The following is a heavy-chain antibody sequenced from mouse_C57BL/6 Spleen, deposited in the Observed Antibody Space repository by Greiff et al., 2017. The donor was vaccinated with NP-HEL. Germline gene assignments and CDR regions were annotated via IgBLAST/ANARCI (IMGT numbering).Heavy chain of an antibody. CDR3: AHYYGSSSWFAY. CDR2: IYPRSGNT. V-gene: IGHV1-81*01. CDR1: GYTFTSYG. D-gene: IGHD1-1*01. Sequence: VQLQQSGAELARPGASVKLSCKASGYTFTSYGISWVKQRTGQGLEWIGEIYPRSGNTYYNEKFKGKATLTADKSSSTAYMELRSLTSEDSAVYFCAHYYGSSSWFAYWGQGTLVTVSA. J-gene: IGHJ3*01.